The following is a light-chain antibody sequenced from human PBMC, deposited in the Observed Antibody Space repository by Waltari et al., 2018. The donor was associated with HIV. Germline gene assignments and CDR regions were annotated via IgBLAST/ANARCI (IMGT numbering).Light chain of an antibody. Sequence: EIVLTQSPGTLSLSPGERATLSCRASQSVSSSYLAWYQQKPGQAPRLLIYGASRRATGIPDRFSVSGSGTDFTRTISRLEPEDFAVYYCQQYGSSRETFGQGTKVEIK. CDR3: QQYGSSRET. CDR1: QSVSSSY. J-gene: IGKJ1*01. V-gene: IGKV3-20*01. CDR2: GAS.